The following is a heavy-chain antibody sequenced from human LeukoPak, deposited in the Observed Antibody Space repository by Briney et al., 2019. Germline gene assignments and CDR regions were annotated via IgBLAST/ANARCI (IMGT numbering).Heavy chain of an antibody. Sequence: PGGSLRLPCAAPEFTFSGYAMSWFRQAPGKGLEWVSTIGGGGVRTYYTDSVRDRFAISIDNSKNTLYLQMNSLRAEDTAVYYCARDGYNWNGGYFDYWGQGTLVTVSS. V-gene: IGHV3-23*01. J-gene: IGHJ4*02. CDR3: ARDGYNWNGGYFDY. CDR2: IGGGGVRT. D-gene: IGHD1-20*01. CDR1: EFTFSGYA.